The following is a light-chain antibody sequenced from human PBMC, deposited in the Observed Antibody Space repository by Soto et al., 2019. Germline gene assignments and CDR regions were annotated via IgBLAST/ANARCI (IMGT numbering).Light chain of an antibody. CDR2: GAS. V-gene: IGKV3-15*01. Sequence: ENVRTQSPATLSVSPGERATLSCRASQSVSSNLAWYQQKPGQAPRLLIYGASTRATGIPARFSGSGSGTEFTLTISSLQSEDFAVYYCQQDNNWPPWTFGQGTKVEIK. CDR3: QQDNNWPPWT. CDR1: QSVSSN. J-gene: IGKJ1*01.